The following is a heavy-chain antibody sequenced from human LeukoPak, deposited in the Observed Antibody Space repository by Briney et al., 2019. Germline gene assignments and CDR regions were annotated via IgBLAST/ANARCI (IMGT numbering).Heavy chain of an antibody. V-gene: IGHV4-59*01. Sequence: SETLSLTCTVSGGSISSYYWSWIRQPPGKGLEWIGYIYYSGSTNYNPSLKSRVTISVDTSKNQFSLKLSSVTAADTAVYYCARSRDQLPTNRLNLGYWGQGTLVTVSS. CDR3: ARSRDQLPTNRLNLGY. CDR1: GGSISSYY. CDR2: IYYSGST. D-gene: IGHD2-2*01. J-gene: IGHJ4*02.